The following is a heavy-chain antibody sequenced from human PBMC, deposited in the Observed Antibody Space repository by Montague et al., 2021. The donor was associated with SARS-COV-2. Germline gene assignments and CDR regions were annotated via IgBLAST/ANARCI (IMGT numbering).Heavy chain of an antibody. J-gene: IGHJ4*02. V-gene: IGHV3-7*01. D-gene: IGHD3-10*01. CDR3: AREQKGVWFGELLSDY. CDR2: IKQDGSGK. CDR1: GFTFSDYW. Sequence: SLRLSCAASGFTFSDYWMSWVRQAPGKGLEWVANIKQDGSGKDYVDSVKGRFTISRDNAKNSLYLQMNSLRAEDTAIYYCAREQKGVWFGELLSDYWGQGTLVIVSS.